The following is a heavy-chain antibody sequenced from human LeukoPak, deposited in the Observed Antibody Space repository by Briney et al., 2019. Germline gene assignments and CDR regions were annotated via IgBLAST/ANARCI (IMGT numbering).Heavy chain of an antibody. Sequence: ASVKVSCKASGYTLTSYGISWVRQAPGQGLEWMGWISAYNGNTNYAQKLQGRVTMTTDTSTSTAYMELRSLRSDDTAVYYCARVYYDFWSGYPTGNAFDIWGQGTMVTVSS. V-gene: IGHV1-18*01. CDR1: GYTLTSYG. CDR3: ARVYYDFWSGYPTGNAFDI. D-gene: IGHD3-3*01. J-gene: IGHJ3*02. CDR2: ISAYNGNT.